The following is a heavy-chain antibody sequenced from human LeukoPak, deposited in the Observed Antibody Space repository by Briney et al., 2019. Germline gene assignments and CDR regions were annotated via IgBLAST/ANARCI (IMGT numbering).Heavy chain of an antibody. D-gene: IGHD3-16*01. CDR2: INHNGNVN. Sequence: PGGSLRLSCAASGFTVSSIHMVWARQAPGKGLEWVASINHNGNVNYYVDSVKGRFTISRDNAKNSLYLQMSNLRAEDTAVYFWARGGGLDVWGQGATVTVSS. V-gene: IGHV3-7*03. CDR3: ARGGGLDV. CDR1: GFTVSSIH. J-gene: IGHJ6*02.